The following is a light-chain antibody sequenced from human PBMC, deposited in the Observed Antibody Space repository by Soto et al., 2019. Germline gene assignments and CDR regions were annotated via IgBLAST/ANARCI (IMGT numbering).Light chain of an antibody. CDR2: AAS. CDR1: QSISSY. Sequence: DIQMTQSPSSLSASVGSRLTITCRASQSISSYLNWYQQKPGKAPKILIYAASSLQSGVPSRFSGSGSGTEFTLTISSLQPEDFATYYCQQLNSYPRTFGQGTKVDIK. CDR3: QQLNSYPRT. V-gene: IGKV1-9*01. J-gene: IGKJ1*01.